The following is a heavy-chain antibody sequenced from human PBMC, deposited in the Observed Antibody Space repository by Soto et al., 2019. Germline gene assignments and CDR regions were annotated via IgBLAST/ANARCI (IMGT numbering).Heavy chain of an antibody. Sequence: SETLSLTYTVSGGSISSYYWSWIRQPPGKGLEWIGYIYYSGSTNYNPSLKSRVTISVDTSKNQFSLKLSSVTAADTAVYYCARQRGVVVTAIRYDAFDIWGQGTMVTVSS. CDR3: ARQRGVVVTAIRYDAFDI. CDR2: IYYSGST. D-gene: IGHD2-21*02. V-gene: IGHV4-59*08. J-gene: IGHJ3*02. CDR1: GGSISSYY.